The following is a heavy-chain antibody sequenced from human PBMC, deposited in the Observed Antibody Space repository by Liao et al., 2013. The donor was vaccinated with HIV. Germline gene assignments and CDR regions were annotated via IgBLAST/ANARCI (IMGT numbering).Heavy chain of an antibody. CDR1: GGSISTYY. CDR2: IYYSGST. Sequence: QVQLQQWGAGLLKPSETLSLTCTVSGGSISTYYWSWIRQPPGKGLEWIGYIYYSGSTNYNPSLRSRVTISVDTSKNQFSLKLSSVTAADTAVYYCARSSRVPAAIIDWGQGTLVTVSS. D-gene: IGHD2-2*02. J-gene: IGHJ4*02. V-gene: IGHV4-59*01. CDR3: ARSSRVPAAIID.